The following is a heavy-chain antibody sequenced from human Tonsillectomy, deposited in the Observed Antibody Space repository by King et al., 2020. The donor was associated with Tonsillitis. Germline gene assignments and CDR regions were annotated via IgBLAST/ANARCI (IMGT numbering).Heavy chain of an antibody. V-gene: IGHV3-23*04. CDR3: AKDIVVVPAASSWFDP. CDR2: ISGSGRST. D-gene: IGHD2-2*01. CDR1: GFTFSSYA. Sequence: VQLVESGGGLVQPGESLRLSCAASGFTFSSYAMSWVRQAPGKGLEWVSSISGSGRSTYYADSVKGRFTISRDNSKNTLYLQMNSLRAEDTAVYYCAKDIVVVPAASSWFDPWGQGTLAT. J-gene: IGHJ5*02.